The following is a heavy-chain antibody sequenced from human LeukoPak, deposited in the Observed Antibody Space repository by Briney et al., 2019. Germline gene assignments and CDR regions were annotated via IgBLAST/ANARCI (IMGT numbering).Heavy chain of an antibody. J-gene: IGHJ4*02. Sequence: GGSLRLSCAASGFTFSSYWMHWVRQAPGKGLVWVSHINSDGSSTTYANSVKGRFTISRDNAKNTLYLRMNSLRAEDTAVYYCARRAYSSSSPPFDYWGQGTLVTVSS. D-gene: IGHD6-6*01. CDR1: GFTFSSYW. CDR2: INSDGSST. V-gene: IGHV3-74*01. CDR3: ARRAYSSSSPPFDY.